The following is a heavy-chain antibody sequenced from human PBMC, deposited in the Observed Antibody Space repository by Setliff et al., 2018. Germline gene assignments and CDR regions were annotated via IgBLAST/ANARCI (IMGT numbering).Heavy chain of an antibody. CDR3: ERLVRYCSTTSCQRTSGDDF. Sequence: GASVKVSCKASGYTFTSSGITWVRQAPGQGLEWMGWISTYTGNTNYAQKLQGRITMTTDTSAKTAYMDRRILRSDDTAVYYCERLVRYCSTTSCQRTSGDDFWGLGTLVTVSS. V-gene: IGHV1-18*01. CDR1: GYTFTSSG. D-gene: IGHD2-2*01. J-gene: IGHJ4*02. CDR2: ISTYTGNT.